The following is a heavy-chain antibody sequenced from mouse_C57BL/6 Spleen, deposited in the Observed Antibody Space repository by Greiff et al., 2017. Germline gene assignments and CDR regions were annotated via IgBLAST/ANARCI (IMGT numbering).Heavy chain of an antibody. J-gene: IGHJ2*01. D-gene: IGHD3-2*02. CDR3: TRVTAQATSDY. CDR1: GFTFSSYA. CDR2: ISSGGDYI. V-gene: IGHV5-9-1*02. Sequence: EVKLVESGAGLVKPGGSLKLSCAASGFTFSSYAMSWVRQTPEKRLEWVAYISSGGDYIYYADTVKGRFTISRDNARNTLYLQMSSLKSEDTAMYYCTRVTAQATSDYWGQGTTLTVSS.